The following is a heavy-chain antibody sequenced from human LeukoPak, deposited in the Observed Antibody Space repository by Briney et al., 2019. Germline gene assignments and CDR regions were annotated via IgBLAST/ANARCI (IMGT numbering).Heavy chain of an antibody. J-gene: IGHJ4*02. CDR3: ARGSSAGRYYDSSGSKRGYFDY. D-gene: IGHD3-22*01. CDR1: GGSFSGYY. V-gene: IGHV4-34*01. Sequence: SGTLSLTCAVYGGSFSGYYWSWIRQPPGKGLEWIGEINHSGSTDYNPSLKSRVTISVDTSKNQFSLKLSSVTAADTAVYYCARGSSAGRYYDSSGSKRGYFDYWGQGTLVTVSS. CDR2: INHSGST.